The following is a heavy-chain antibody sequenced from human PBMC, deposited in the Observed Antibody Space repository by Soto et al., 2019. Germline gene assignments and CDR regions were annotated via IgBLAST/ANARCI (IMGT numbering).Heavy chain of an antibody. CDR2: IWYDGSNK. Sequence: QVQLVESGGGVVQPGRSLRLSCAASGFTFSSYDMHWVRQAPGKGLVWVPVIWYDGSNKYYADSVKGRFTISRDNSKNTLYLQMNSLRAEDTAVYYCARDHGLGYCSGGSCYSRYYYYGMDVWGQGTTVTVSS. CDR3: ARDHGLGYCSGGSCYSRYYYYGMDV. J-gene: IGHJ6*02. D-gene: IGHD2-15*01. V-gene: IGHV3-33*01. CDR1: GFTFSSYD.